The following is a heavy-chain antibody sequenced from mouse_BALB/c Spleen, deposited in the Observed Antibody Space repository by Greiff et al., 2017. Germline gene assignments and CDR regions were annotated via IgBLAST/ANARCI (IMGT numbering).Heavy chain of an antibody. J-gene: IGHJ2*01. CDR3: ARARYDGYYDY. CDR1: GFSLTSYG. D-gene: IGHD2-3*01. Sequence: VKLMESGPGLVAPSQSLSITCTVSGFSLTSYGVHWVRQPPGKGLEWLGVIWAGGSTNYNSALMSSLSISKDNSKSQVFLKMNSLQTDDTAMYYCARARYDGYYDYWGQGTTLTVSS. CDR2: IWAGGST. V-gene: IGHV2-9*02.